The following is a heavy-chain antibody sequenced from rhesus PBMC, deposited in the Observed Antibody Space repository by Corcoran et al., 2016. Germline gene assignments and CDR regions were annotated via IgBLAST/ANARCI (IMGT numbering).Heavy chain of an antibody. V-gene: IGHV3-178*01. J-gene: IGHJ4*01. CDR2: ISNGGGST. CDR3: ARDRQFLDWLLFDY. D-gene: IGHD3-3*01. CDR1: GFTFSDYY. Sequence: EVQLVESGGGLAKPGGSLRPSCAASGFTFSDYYMDWVRQAPGKGLEWVSRISNGGGSTWYADSVKGRFTISRENAKDTLYFQMDDLRAEDTAVYYCARDRQFLDWLLFDYWGQGVLVTVSS.